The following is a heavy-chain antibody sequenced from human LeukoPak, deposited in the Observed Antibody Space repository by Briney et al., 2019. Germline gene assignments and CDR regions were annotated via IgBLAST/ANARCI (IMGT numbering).Heavy chain of an antibody. CDR1: GYTLSELS. CDR3: ATERSVSSRSSDNWFDP. J-gene: IGHJ5*02. CDR2: FDPEEGEK. Sequence: ASVKVSRKVSGYTLSELSMHWVRQAPGKGLEWMGGFDPEEGEKIYAQKFQGRVTMTEDTSTDTAYMELSSLRSEDTAVYFCATERSVSSRSSDNWFDPWGQGTLVIVSS. V-gene: IGHV1-24*01. D-gene: IGHD6-6*01.